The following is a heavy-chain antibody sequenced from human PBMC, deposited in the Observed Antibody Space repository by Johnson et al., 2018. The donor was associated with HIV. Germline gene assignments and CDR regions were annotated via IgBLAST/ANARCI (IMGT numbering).Heavy chain of an antibody. CDR1: GFTVSTNY. D-gene: IGHD3-22*01. Sequence: VQLVESGGGLIQPGGSLRLSCAASGFTVSTNYMSWVRQAPGKGLEWVSVIYSGGSTYYADSVRGRFTISRDNSRNTLYLQMNSLRAEDTAVYYCARDGQDRDDAFDIWGQVTMVTVSS. V-gene: IGHV3-53*01. CDR3: ARDGQDRDDAFDI. CDR2: IYSGGST. J-gene: IGHJ3*02.